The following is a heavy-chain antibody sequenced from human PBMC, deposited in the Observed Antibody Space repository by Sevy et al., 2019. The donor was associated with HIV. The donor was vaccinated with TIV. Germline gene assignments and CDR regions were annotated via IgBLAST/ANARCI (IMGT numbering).Heavy chain of an antibody. CDR2: ISGSGGST. D-gene: IGHD3-22*01. J-gene: IGHJ4*02. Sequence: GGSLRLSCAASGFTFSSYAMSWVRQAPGKGLEWVSAISGSGGSTYYTDSVKGRFTISRDNSKNTLYLQMNSLRAEDTAVYYCAKDDSSGYYTHWGQGTLVTVSS. V-gene: IGHV3-23*01. CDR1: GFTFSSYA. CDR3: AKDDSSGYYTH.